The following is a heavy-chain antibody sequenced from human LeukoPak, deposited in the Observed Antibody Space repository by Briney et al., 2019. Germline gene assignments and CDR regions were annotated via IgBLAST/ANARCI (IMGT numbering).Heavy chain of an antibody. CDR3: VKDLRSDFMGVLSRYLSY. CDR1: GFTFSSFA. V-gene: IGHV3-64D*09. J-gene: IGHJ4*02. D-gene: IGHD2/OR15-2a*01. CDR2: ISRNGGST. Sequence: GGSLRLSCSASGFTFSSFAMHWVRQAPGKGLEYVAAISRNGGSTYYADSVKGRFTISRDNSKSTLYLQMSSLRAEDTAVYLCVKDLRSDFMGVLSRYLSYWGQGTLVTVSS.